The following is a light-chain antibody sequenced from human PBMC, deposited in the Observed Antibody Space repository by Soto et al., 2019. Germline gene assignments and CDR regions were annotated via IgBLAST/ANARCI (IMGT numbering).Light chain of an antibody. CDR3: LQHNNYPPT. V-gene: IGKV1-17*01. CDR2: AAS. J-gene: IGKJ1*01. CDR1: HGIRNH. Sequence: IQMTQQPGSQSASVGEGVTITCRASHGIRNHLAWFQQKPGKAPKRLIYAASNLQSGVPSRFSDSGSGTDFTLTISSLQPEDFATYFCLQHNNYPPTFCQGTKVDIK.